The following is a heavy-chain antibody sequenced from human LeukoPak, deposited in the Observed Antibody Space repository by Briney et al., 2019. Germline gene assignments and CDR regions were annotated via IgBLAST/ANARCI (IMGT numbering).Heavy chain of an antibody. CDR1: GITFSSYA. V-gene: IGHV3-23*01. CDR2: ISGSGSST. D-gene: IGHD6-19*01. Sequence: GGSLRLSCAVSGITFSSYAMTWVRQAPGKGLEWVSTISGSGSSTHYAGSVKGRFTISRDNSKNTLYLQMNSLRAEDTAVYYCAKGAPYSSGWYSDYWGQGTLVTVSS. CDR3: AKGAPYSSGWYSDY. J-gene: IGHJ4*02.